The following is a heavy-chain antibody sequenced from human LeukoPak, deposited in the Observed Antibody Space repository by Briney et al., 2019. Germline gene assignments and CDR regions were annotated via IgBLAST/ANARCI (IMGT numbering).Heavy chain of an antibody. J-gene: IGHJ6*02. CDR3: VRGYSFGPYGMDV. D-gene: IGHD2-15*01. V-gene: IGHV3-64D*09. CDR2: ISDSGGST. CDR1: GFPFSSYA. Sequence: GGSLRLSCSASGFPFSSYAMHGVRQAPGKGLEYVSAISDSGGSTYYADSVKGRFTISRDNSKNTLYLQMRAEDTAVYFCVRGYSFGPYGMDVWGQGTTVTVSS.